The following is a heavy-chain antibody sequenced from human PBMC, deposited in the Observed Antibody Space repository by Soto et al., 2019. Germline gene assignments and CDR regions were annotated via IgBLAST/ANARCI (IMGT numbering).Heavy chain of an antibody. CDR2: IKSDGTT. CDR1: GFTVSNYW. J-gene: IGHJ6*02. V-gene: IGHV3-74*01. D-gene: IGHD3-3*01. CDR3: AKDRGEEGLKFLEWFGGMDV. Sequence: PGGSLRLSCAASGFTVSNYWMNWVRQAPGKGLVWVSHIKSDGTTSYADSVEGRFTVSRDDAKNTFYLQMNSLRAEDTAVYYCAKDRGEEGLKFLEWFGGMDVWGQGTTVTVSS.